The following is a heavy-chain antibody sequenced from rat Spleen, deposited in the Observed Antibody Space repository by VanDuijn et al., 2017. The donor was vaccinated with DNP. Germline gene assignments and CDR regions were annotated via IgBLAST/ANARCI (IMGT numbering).Heavy chain of an antibody. CDR1: GFIFSNYD. Sequence: EVQLMESGGDLVQPGRSLKLSCAASGFIFSNYDMAWVRQTPTKVLEWVASINTDGGSTFYPDSVKGRFTISRDNAENTVYLQMNSLRSEDTASYYCAKGGDYGGFDYWGQVVMVTVSS. CDR2: INTDGGST. D-gene: IGHD1-11*01. CDR3: AKGGDYGGFDY. V-gene: IGHV5S13*01. J-gene: IGHJ2*01.